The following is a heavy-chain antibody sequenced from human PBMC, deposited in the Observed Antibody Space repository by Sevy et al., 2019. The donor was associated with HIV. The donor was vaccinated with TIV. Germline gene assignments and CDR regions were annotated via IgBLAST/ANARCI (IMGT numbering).Heavy chain of an antibody. D-gene: IGHD3-10*01. Sequence: GGSLRLSCAASGFTFSSYGMHWVRQAPGKGLEWVAVIWYDGSNKYYADSVKGRFTISRDNSKNTLYLQMNSLRAEDTAVYYCAREPHYYGSGSYYNAGAFDIWGQGTMVIVSS. CDR2: IWYDGSNK. V-gene: IGHV3-33*01. J-gene: IGHJ3*02. CDR3: AREPHYYGSGSYYNAGAFDI. CDR1: GFTFSSYG.